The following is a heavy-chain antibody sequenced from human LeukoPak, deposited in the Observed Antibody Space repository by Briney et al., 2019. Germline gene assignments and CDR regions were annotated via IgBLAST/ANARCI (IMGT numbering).Heavy chain of an antibody. CDR1: GFTFSSYA. Sequence: PGRSLRLSCAASGFTFSSYAMHWVRQAPGKGLEWVAVISYDGSNKYYADSVKGRFTISRDNSKNTLYLQMNSLRAEDTAVYYCARARQHFEYSSSSLDYWGQGTLVTVSS. CDR2: ISYDGSNK. CDR3: ARARQHFEYSSSSLDY. D-gene: IGHD6-6*01. V-gene: IGHV3-30*01. J-gene: IGHJ4*02.